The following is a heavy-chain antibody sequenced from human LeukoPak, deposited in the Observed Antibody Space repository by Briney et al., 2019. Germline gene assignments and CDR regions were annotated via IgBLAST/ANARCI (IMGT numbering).Heavy chain of an antibody. Sequence: SGGSLRLSCAASGFTFSSYEMNWVRQAPGKGLEWVSYISSSGTTIYYADSVKGRFTISRDNAKNSLYLQMNSLRAEDTAVYYCAAGYSNGWPLSDGYWGQGTLVTVSS. J-gene: IGHJ4*02. CDR2: ISSSGTTI. D-gene: IGHD6-19*01. V-gene: IGHV3-48*03. CDR3: AAGYSNGWPLSDGY. CDR1: GFTFSSYE.